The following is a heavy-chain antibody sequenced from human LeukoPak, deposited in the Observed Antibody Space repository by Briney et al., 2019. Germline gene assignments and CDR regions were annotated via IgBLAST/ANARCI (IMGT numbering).Heavy chain of an antibody. CDR2: IIPIFGTA. CDR1: GGTFSSYA. J-gene: IGHJ4*02. D-gene: IGHD2-2*01. V-gene: IGHV1-69*05. CDR3: ARGDCSSTSCYLRFDY. Sequence: ASVKVSCKASGGTFSSYAISWVRQAPGQGLEWMGGIIPIFGTANYAQKFQGRVTITTDESTSTPYMELSSLRSEDTAVYYCARGDCSSTSCYLRFDYWGQGTLVTVSS.